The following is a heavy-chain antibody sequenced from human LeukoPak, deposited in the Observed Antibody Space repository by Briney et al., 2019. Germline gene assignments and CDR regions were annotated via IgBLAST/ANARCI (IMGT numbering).Heavy chain of an antibody. D-gene: IGHD6-13*01. CDR1: GYTLTELT. Sequence: ASVTVSFKVSGYTLTELTMHWVRQAPAKGLEWVGGFDPEDGETIYAQKFQGRVTMTEDTSTDTAYMELSSLRSEDTAVYYCATDINNIAAGGRCWGQGTLVTVSS. CDR2: FDPEDGET. J-gene: IGHJ4*02. V-gene: IGHV1-24*01. CDR3: ATDINNIAAGGRC.